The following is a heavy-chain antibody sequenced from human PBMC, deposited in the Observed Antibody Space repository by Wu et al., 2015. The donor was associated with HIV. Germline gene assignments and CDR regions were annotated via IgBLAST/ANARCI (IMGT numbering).Heavy chain of an antibody. CDR3: ARDYGGFSFISTTLNWFDP. V-gene: IGHV1-2*02. CDR1: GYNFIGYY. J-gene: IGHJ5*02. D-gene: IGHD4-23*01. CDR2: INPNNDAT. Sequence: QVQLVQSGAEVKKPGASVKVSCKASGYNFIGYYIHWVRQAPGQGLEWMGWINPNNDATNYAQNFQGRVTMTLDTSISTAYMEISRLRSDDTAVYYCARDYGGFSFISTTLNWFDPWGQGTLVTASS.